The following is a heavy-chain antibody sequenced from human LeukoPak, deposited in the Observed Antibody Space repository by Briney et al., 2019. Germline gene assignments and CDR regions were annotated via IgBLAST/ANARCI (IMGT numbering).Heavy chain of an antibody. CDR2: IKQDGSEK. J-gene: IGHJ4*02. D-gene: IGHD5-18*01. CDR1: GFIFSSYW. Sequence: GGSLRLSCAASGFIFSSYWMSWVRQAPGKGLEWVAHIKQDGSEKYYVDSVKGRFTISRDNAKNSLYLRMNNLRAEDTAVYYCARGKRGYSFGDYWGQGTLVTVSS. CDR3: ARGKRGYSFGDY. V-gene: IGHV3-7*01.